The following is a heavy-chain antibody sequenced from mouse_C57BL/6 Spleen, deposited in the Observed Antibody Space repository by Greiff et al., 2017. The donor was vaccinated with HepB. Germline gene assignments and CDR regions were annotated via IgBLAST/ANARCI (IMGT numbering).Heavy chain of an antibody. V-gene: IGHV1-26*01. J-gene: IGHJ4*01. CDR3: ARSAQAYAMDY. Sequence: EVKLQQSGPELVKPGASVKISCKASGYTFTDYYMNWVKQSHGKSLEWIGDINPNNGGTSYNQKFKGKATLTVDKSSSTAYMELRSLTSEDSAVYYCARSAQAYAMDYWGQGTSVTVSS. CDR1: GYTFTDYY. CDR2: INPNNGGT. D-gene: IGHD3-2*02.